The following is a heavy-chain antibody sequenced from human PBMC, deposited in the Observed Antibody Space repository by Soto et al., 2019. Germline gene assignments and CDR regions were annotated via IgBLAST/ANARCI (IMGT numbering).Heavy chain of an antibody. CDR3: ARDQGIAARLRSTWFDP. CDR1: GYTFTSYG. J-gene: IGHJ5*02. D-gene: IGHD6-6*01. Sequence: SVKFSCTASGYTFTSYGISWVRQAPGQGLEWMGGIIPIFGTANYAQKFQGRVTITADKSTSTAYMELSSLRSEDTAVYYCARDQGIAARLRSTWFDPWGQGTLVTVSS. CDR2: IIPIFGTA. V-gene: IGHV1-69*06.